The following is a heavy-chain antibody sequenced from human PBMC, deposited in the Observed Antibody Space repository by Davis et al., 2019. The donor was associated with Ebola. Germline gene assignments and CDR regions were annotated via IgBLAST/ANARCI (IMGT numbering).Heavy chain of an antibody. V-gene: IGHV4-39*01. CDR3: ARTHYGDYSLLFSSGMDV. Sequence: MPSETLSLTCSVSGGSISSGNHYWAWIRQPPGKGLEWIGSIHYSGSTYYNPSLKSRVTMSVDTSTNQFSLRLSSVTAADTAVYYCARTHYGDYSLLFSSGMDVWGQGTTVTVSS. J-gene: IGHJ6*02. CDR1: GGSISSGNHY. D-gene: IGHD4-17*01. CDR2: IHYSGST.